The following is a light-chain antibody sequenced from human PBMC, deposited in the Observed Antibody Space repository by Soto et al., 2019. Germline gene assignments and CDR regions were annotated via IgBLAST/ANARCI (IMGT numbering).Light chain of an antibody. Sequence: EIVLTQSPATLSLSPGERATLSCRASQSVSSYLAWYQQKPGQAPRLLIYDASDRATGIPARFSGSGPGTDFTLTISSLEPEDFAVYYCQQRGNWPRTFGQGTKVEIK. CDR2: DAS. J-gene: IGKJ1*01. CDR3: QQRGNWPRT. CDR1: QSVSSY. V-gene: IGKV3-11*01.